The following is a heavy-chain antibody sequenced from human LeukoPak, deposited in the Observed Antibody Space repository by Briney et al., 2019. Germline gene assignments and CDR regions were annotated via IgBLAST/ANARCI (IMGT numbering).Heavy chain of an antibody. CDR1: GGTFSSYA. CDR2: IIPILGIA. J-gene: IGHJ4*02. D-gene: IGHD3-9*01. CDR3: AREGDILTGYEHSSFDY. Sequence: SVKVSCKASGGTFSSYAISWVRQAPGQGLEWMGRIIPILGIANYAQKFQGRVTITADKSTSTAYMELSSLRSEDTAVYYCAREGDILTGYEHSSFDYWGQGTLVTVSS. V-gene: IGHV1-69*04.